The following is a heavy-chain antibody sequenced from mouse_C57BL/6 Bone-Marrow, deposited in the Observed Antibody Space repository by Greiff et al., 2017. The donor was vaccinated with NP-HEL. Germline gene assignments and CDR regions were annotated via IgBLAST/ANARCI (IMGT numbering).Heavy chain of an antibody. CDR1: GYTFTDYY. V-gene: IGHV1-26*01. Sequence: SGYTFTDYYMNWVKQSHGKSLEWIGDINPNNGGTSYNQKFKGKATLTVDKSSSTAYMELRSLTSEDSAVYYCARRGSSGLAWFAYWGQGTLVTVSA. CDR3: ARRGSSGLAWFAY. CDR2: INPNNGGT. J-gene: IGHJ3*01. D-gene: IGHD3-2*02.